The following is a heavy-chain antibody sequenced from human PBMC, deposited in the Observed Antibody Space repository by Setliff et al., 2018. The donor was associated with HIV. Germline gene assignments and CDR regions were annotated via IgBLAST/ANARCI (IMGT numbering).Heavy chain of an antibody. CDR3: ASYDILTGYYGHYFDY. V-gene: IGHV4-61*09. D-gene: IGHD3-9*01. CDR2: IYSSGST. CDR1: GGSISSGSYY. Sequence: SETLSLTCTVSGGSISSGSYYWNWIRQPAGKGLEWIGHIYSSGSTNYNPSLKSRVTISVDTSKNQSSLKLSSVTAADTAVYYCASYDILTGYYGHYFDYWGQGTLVTVSS. J-gene: IGHJ4*02.